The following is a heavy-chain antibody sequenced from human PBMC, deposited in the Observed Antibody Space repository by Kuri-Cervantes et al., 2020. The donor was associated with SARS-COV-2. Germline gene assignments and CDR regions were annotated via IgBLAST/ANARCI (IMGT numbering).Heavy chain of an antibody. CDR2: IWYDGSNK. CDR1: GFTFSSYG. J-gene: IGHJ4*02. D-gene: IGHD3-22*01. V-gene: IGHV3-33*01. Sequence: GESLKISCAASGFTFSSYGMHWVRQAPGKGLEWVAIIWYDGSNKYYADSVKGRFTISRDNSKNTLYLQMNSLRAEDTALYYCARDWCTMIVEGVGYWGQGTLVTVSS. CDR3: ARDWCTMIVEGVGY.